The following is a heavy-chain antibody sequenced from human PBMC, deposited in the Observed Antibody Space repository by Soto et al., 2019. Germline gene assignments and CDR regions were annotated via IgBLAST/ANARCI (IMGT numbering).Heavy chain of an antibody. J-gene: IGHJ6*02. D-gene: IGHD1-1*01. V-gene: IGHV3-74*01. CDR1: GFTFSSYW. CDR3: ARDEGLERPPEYYYYYGMDV. Sequence: GGSLRLSCAASGFTFSSYWMHWVRQAPGKGLVWVSRINSDGSSTSYADSVKGRFTISRDNAKNTLYLQMNSLRAEDTAVYYCARDEGLERPPEYYYYYGMDVWGRGTPVTVYS. CDR2: INSDGSST.